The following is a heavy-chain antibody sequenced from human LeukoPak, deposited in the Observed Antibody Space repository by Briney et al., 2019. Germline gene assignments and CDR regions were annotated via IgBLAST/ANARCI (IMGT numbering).Heavy chain of an antibody. V-gene: IGHV5-51*01. Sequence: GESLKISCKASGYTFSSYWIGWVRQMPGKGLEWVSIIYPGDADTRYSPSFQGHVTVSADKSMSTAYLQWSSLKASDTALYYCARQRDGFFDYWGQVTLVTVSS. J-gene: IGHJ4*02. CDR3: ARQRDGFFDY. CDR1: GYTFSSYW. CDR2: IYPGDADT. D-gene: IGHD5-24*01.